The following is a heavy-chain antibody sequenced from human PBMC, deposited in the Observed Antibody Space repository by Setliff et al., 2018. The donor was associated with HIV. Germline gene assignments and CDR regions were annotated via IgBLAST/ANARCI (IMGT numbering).Heavy chain of an antibody. J-gene: IGHJ4*02. V-gene: IGHV4-38-2*01. CDR1: GFSISTDFY. Sequence: SETLSLTCAVSGFSISTDFYWGWIRQPPGKGLEWIGNFYYTGTTYYNSSLKSRVTISVDTSKNQVSLKLTSMTAADTAIYYCARGNYYNLWADPFDYWGQGTLVTVSS. D-gene: IGHD3-3*01. CDR3: ARGNYYNLWADPFDY. CDR2: FYYTGTT.